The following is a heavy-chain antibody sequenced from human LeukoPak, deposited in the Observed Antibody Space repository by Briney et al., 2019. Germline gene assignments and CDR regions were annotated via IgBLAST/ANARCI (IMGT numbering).Heavy chain of an antibody. D-gene: IGHD6-13*01. J-gene: IGHJ4*02. V-gene: IGHV4-38-2*01. Sequence: PSETPSLTCAVSGYSISSGYYWGWIRQPPGKGLEWIGSIYHSGSTYYNPSLKSRVTISVDTSKNQFSLKLSSVTAADTAVYYCASYSSSWYYFDYWGQGTLVTVSS. CDR2: IYHSGST. CDR3: ASYSSSWYYFDY. CDR1: GYSISSGYY.